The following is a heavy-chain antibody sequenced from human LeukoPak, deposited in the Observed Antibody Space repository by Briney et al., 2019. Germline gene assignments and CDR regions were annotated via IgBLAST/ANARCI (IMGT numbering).Heavy chain of an antibody. CDR1: GFTVSSKY. CDR3: GSDTQWLVPFGF. V-gene: IGHV3-66*01. J-gene: IGHJ4*02. CDR2: LYSEGHT. D-gene: IGHD6-19*01. Sequence: GGSLRLSCAASGFTVSSKYMTWVRQSPEKGLEWVSVLYSEGHTYYSDSVRIRFTISRDDSSNTLYLQMSSLRVEDTAVYYCGSDTQWLVPFGFRGQGILVTVSS.